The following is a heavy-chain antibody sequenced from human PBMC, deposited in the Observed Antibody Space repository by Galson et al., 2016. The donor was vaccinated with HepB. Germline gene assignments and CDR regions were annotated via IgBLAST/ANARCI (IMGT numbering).Heavy chain of an antibody. CDR2: SRNKPSSYTT. D-gene: IGHD2/OR15-2a*01. CDR1: GFTFSDYY. J-gene: IGHJ4*02. V-gene: IGHV3-72*01. CDR3: ARNNNSIRYFDK. Sequence: SLRLSCAVSGFTFSDYYMDWVRQAPGKGLEWVSRSRNKPSSYTTEYAASVKGRFTISRDDSTNSLYLQMSSLRPEDTAVYYCARNNNSIRYFDKWGQGTLVTVSS.